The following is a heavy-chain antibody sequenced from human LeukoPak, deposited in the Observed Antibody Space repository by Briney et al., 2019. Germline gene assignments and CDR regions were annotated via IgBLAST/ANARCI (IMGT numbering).Heavy chain of an antibody. V-gene: IGHV5-51*01. D-gene: IGHD6-13*01. CDR2: IYPGDSDT. CDR3: ARHGLDMGSSCDY. J-gene: IGHJ4*02. Sequence: GESLKISCKGSGYSFTNYWIGWVRQMPGKGLEWMGIIYPGDSDTRYSPSFQGQVTISVDKSTSTAYLQWSSLKASDTAMYFCARHGLDMGSSCDYWGQGTLVTVSS. CDR1: GYSFTNYW.